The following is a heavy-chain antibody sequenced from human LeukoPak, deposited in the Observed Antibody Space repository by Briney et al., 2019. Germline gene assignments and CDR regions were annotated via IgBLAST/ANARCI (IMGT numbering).Heavy chain of an antibody. J-gene: IGHJ4*02. D-gene: IGHD6-19*01. V-gene: IGHV4-39*01. CDR3: ARRALIAVAGTRHFDY. CDR2: IFYSGST. Sequence: SETLSLTCTVSGGSINSRGYYCGWIRQPPGKGLEWIGSIFYSGSTYYNPSLKSRVTISVDTSKNQFSLKLSSVTAADTAVYYCARRALIAVAGTRHFDYWGQGTLVTVSS. CDR1: GGSINSRGYY.